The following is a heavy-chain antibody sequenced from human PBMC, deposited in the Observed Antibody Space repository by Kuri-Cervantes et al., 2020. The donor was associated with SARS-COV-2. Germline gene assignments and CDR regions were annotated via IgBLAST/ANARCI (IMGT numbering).Heavy chain of an antibody. CDR2: INHSGST. D-gene: IGHD6-13*01. J-gene: IGHJ4*02. CDR3: ARTTLAGPSHFDY. CDR1: GGSFSGYY. Sequence: ESLKISCTVYGGSFSGYYWSWIRQPPGKGLEWIGGINHSGSTNYNPSLKSRVTISVDTSKNQFSLKLSSVTAADTAVYYCARTTLAGPSHFDYWGQGILATVSS. V-gene: IGHV4-34*01.